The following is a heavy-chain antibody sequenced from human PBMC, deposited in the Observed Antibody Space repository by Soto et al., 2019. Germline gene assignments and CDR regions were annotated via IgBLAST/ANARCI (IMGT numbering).Heavy chain of an antibody. V-gene: IGHV1-18*01. Sequence: QVHLVQSGVEVKTPGASVKVSCQASGYTFFTYDISWVRQAPGQGLEWMGWISTYSGDTKYAQKFQGRVTMTTDTSTTTAYLELRSLRSXXXAVYYCARHHGPTTSENWFDPWGQGTLVTVSS. CDR2: ISTYSGDT. D-gene: IGHD5-12*01. CDR3: ARHHGPTTSENWFDP. CDR1: GYTFFTYD. J-gene: IGHJ5*02.